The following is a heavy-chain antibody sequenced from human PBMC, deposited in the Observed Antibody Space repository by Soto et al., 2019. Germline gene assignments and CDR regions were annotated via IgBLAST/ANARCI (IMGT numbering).Heavy chain of an antibody. V-gene: IGHV3-21*01. CDR1: GFTFSSYS. CDR2: ISSSSSYI. J-gene: IGHJ4*02. CDR3: ARDLDSNFDY. D-gene: IGHD1-1*01. Sequence: GESLKISCAASGFTFSSYSMNWVRQAPGKGLEWVSSISSSSSYIYYADSVKGRFTISRDNAKNSLYLQMNSLRAEDTAVYYCARDLDSNFDYWGQGTLVTVSS.